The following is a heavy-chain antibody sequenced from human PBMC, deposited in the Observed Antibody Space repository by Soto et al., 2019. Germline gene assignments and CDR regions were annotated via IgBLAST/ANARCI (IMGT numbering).Heavy chain of an antibody. CDR2: INPNSGGT. D-gene: IGHD6-13*01. Sequence: QVQLVQSGAEVKWPGASVKVSCKSSEYTFTGQYIHWVRQAPGQGLEWMGWINPNSGGTKFAQKFQGRVTMTRDTSITTAYMELCSVRSDDTAVYFCARAGISAPRSGEFAMDVWGQGTPVTVSS. J-gene: IGHJ6*02. V-gene: IGHV1-2*02. CDR3: ARAGISAPRSGEFAMDV. CDR1: EYTFTGQY.